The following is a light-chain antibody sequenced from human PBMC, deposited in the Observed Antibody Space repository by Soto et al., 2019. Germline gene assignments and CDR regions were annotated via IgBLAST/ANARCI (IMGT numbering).Light chain of an antibody. CDR1: QSVSSSY. CDR3: QQYGSSPWT. J-gene: IGKJ1*01. Sequence: DIVFTQSPGTLSLSPGERATLSCRASQSVSSSYLAWYQQKPGQAPRLLIYGASSRATGIPDRFSGSGSGTDFTLTISRLEPEDFAVYYCQQYGSSPWTFGQGTKVDI. V-gene: IGKV3-20*01. CDR2: GAS.